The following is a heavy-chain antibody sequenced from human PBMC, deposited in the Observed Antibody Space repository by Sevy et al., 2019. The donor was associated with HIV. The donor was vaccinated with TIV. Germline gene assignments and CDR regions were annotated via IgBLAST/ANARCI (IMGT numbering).Heavy chain of an antibody. D-gene: IGHD1-1*01. Sequence: GGSLRLSCAASGFSFSRYFMHWVRQAPGEGLVWVSRINSDGSTTNYADSVEGRFIVSRDNAKNTLYLELHSLRVEDTATYYCARDTLGCGGNLDLDLDLWGQGTLVTVSS. CDR1: GFSFSRYF. CDR3: ARDTLGCGGNLDLDLDL. J-gene: IGHJ5*02. V-gene: IGHV3-74*01. CDR2: INSDGSTT.